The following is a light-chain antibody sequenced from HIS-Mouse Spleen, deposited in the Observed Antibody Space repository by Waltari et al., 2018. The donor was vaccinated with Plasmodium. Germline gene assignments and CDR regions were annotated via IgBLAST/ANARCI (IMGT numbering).Light chain of an antibody. CDR1: VLAKKY. CDR2: KDS. Sequence: SYELTQPSSVSVSPGQTARITCSGDVLAKKYARWFQQKPGQAPVLVIYKDSERPSGMPEGFSGSSSGTTVTLTISGAQVEDEADYDCYSAADNNLVFGGGTKLTVL. J-gene: IGLJ3*02. CDR3: YSAADNNLV. V-gene: IGLV3-27*01.